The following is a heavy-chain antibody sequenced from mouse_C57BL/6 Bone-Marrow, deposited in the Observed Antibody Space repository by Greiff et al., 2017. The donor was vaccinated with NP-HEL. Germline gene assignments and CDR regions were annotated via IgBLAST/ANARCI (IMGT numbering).Heavy chain of an antibody. CDR2: IDPNSGGT. CDR3: ARCPRFYYGNLGLYYYAMDY. Sequence: VQLQQPGAELVKPGASVKLSCKASGYTFTSYWMHWVKQRPGRGLEWIGRIDPNSGGTKYNEKFKSKATLTVDKPSSTAYMQLSSLTSEDSAVYYCARCPRFYYGNLGLYYYAMDYWGQGTSVTVSS. J-gene: IGHJ4*01. V-gene: IGHV1-72*01. CDR1: GYTFTSYW. D-gene: IGHD2-1*01.